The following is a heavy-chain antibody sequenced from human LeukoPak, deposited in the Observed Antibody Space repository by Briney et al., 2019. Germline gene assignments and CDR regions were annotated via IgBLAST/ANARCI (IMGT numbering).Heavy chain of an antibody. D-gene: IGHD6-13*01. CDR3: ARDHSRWSCYYYYGMDV. CDR2: ISYDGSNK. CDR1: GFTFSSYA. J-gene: IGHJ6*02. Sequence: PGGSLRLSCAASGFTFSSYAMHWVRQAPGKGLEWVAVISYDGSNKYYADSVKGRFTISRDNSKNTLYLQMNSLRAEDTAVYYCARDHSRWSCYYYYGMDVSGQGTTVGVSS. V-gene: IGHV3-30*04.